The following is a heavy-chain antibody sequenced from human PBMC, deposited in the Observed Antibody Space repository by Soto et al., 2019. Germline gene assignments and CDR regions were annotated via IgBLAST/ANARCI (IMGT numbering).Heavy chain of an antibody. V-gene: IGHV3-21*01. D-gene: IGHD3-3*01. CDR2: ISSSSSYI. CDR3: ARATTIFGVVTQDDY. J-gene: IGHJ4*02. CDR1: GFTLSSYS. Sequence: GGSLRLSCAASGFTLSSYSMNWVRQAPGKGLEWVSSISSSSSYIYYADSVKGRFTISRDNAKNSLYLQMNGLRAEDTAVYYCARATTIFGVVTQDDYWGQGTLVTVSS.